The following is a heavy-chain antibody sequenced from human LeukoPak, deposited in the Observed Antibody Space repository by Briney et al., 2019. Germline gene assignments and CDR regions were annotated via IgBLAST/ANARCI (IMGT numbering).Heavy chain of an antibody. CDR1: GGSFSGYY. CDR3: ARGPPDIVVVPAADDGVGDYYFDY. Sequence: SETLSLTCAVYGGSFSGYYWSWIRQPPGKGLEWIGEINHSGSTNYNPSLKSRVTISVDTSKNQFSLKLSSVTAADTAVYYCARGPPDIVVVPAADDGVGDYYFDYWGQGTLVTVSS. D-gene: IGHD2-2*01. J-gene: IGHJ4*02. V-gene: IGHV4-34*01. CDR2: INHSGST.